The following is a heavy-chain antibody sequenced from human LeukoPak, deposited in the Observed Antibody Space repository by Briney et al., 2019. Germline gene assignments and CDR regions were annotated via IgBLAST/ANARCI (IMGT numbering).Heavy chain of an antibody. Sequence: PGRSLRLSCAASGFIFSSYGMHWVRQAPGKGLEWVALMSYDGSKKYYADSVKGRFTISRDNSKNTLYLQMNSLRAEDTAVHYCAKGGSFYYYYGMDVWGQGTAVTVSS. D-gene: IGHD1-26*01. CDR2: MSYDGSKK. J-gene: IGHJ6*02. CDR1: GFIFSSYG. CDR3: AKGGSFYYYYGMDV. V-gene: IGHV3-30*18.